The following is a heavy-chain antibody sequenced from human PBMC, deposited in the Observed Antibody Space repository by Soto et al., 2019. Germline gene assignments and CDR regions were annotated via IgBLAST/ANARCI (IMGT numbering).Heavy chain of an antibody. CDR1: GGSHTPGSYY. Sequence: SERRSRTGTPVGGSHTPGSYYWAWSRKPPGKGLEWIGSIYYSGNTYYTPSLKSRVTISVDTSKNQFSLKLSSVTAADTAVYYCAREGVRYCRGGSCQVDYWGQGTLVIVS. V-gene: IGHV4-39*02. CDR3: AREGVRYCRGGSCQVDY. D-gene: IGHD2-15*01. J-gene: IGHJ4*02. CDR2: IYYSGNT.